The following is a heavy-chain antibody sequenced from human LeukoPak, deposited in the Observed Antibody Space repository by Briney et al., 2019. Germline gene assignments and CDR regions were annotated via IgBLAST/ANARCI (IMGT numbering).Heavy chain of an antibody. D-gene: IGHD4-23*01. CDR2: MNPNSGNT. Sequence: ASVKVSCKASGYTFTSYDINWVRQAPGQGLEWMGWMNPNSGNTGYAQKFQGRVTMTRNTSISTAYMELSSLRSEDTAVYYCARARRAGGNSYYFDYWGQGTLVTVSS. V-gene: IGHV1-8*01. CDR3: ARARRAGGNSYYFDY. J-gene: IGHJ4*02. CDR1: GYTFTSYD.